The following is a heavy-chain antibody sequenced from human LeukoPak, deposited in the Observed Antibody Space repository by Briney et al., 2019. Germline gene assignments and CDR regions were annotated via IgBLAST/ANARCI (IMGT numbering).Heavy chain of an antibody. V-gene: IGHV3-23*01. Sequence: GGSLRLSCAASGFTFSSYAMSWVRQAPGKGLEWVSAISGSGGSTYYADSVKGRFTISRDNSKNTLYLQMNSLRAEDTAVYYCAKTASIVGAGWYFDYWGQGTLVTVYS. CDR1: GFTFSSYA. CDR2: ISGSGGST. CDR3: AKTASIVGAGWYFDY. J-gene: IGHJ4*02. D-gene: IGHD1-26*01.